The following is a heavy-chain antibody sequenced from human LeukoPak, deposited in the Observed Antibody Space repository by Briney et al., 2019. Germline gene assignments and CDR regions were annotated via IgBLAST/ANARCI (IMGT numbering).Heavy chain of an antibody. D-gene: IGHD6-19*01. CDR2: IYSGGST. CDR1: GITGSNNF. V-gene: IGHV3-66*01. Sequence: PAGSLRLSWAAAGITGSNNFMSWVRHAPREGLEWGSVIYSGGSTNYADSVQGRFTISRDISTNMLYLQMNSLRSEDTAVYYCARECASGWSLCDYWGQGTLVTVSS. CDR3: ARECASGWSLCDY. J-gene: IGHJ4*02.